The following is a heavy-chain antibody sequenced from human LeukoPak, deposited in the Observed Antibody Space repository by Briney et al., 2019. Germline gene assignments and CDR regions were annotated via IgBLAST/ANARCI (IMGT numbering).Heavy chain of an antibody. J-gene: IGHJ3*02. CDR1: GGSFSGYY. CDR2: IYYSGST. V-gene: IGHV4-59*01. D-gene: IGHD3-9*01. CDR3: ARRKRGILTGDDAFDI. Sequence: SETLSLTCAVYGGSFSGYYWSWIRQPPGKGLEWIGYIYYSGSTNYNPSLKSRVTISVDTSKNQFSLKLSSVTAADTAVYYCARRKRGILTGDDAFDIWGQGTMVTVSS.